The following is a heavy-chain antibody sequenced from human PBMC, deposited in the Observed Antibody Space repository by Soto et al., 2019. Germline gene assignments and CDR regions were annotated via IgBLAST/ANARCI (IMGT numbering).Heavy chain of an antibody. CDR1: GFTFSSYA. CDR3: AKDRISSWYCYSGMDV. J-gene: IGHJ6*02. CDR2: ISGSGGST. V-gene: IGHV3-23*01. Sequence: PGGSLRLSCAASGFTFSSYAMSWVRQALGKGLEWVSAISGSGGSTYYADSVKGRFTISRDNSKNTLYLQMNSLRAEDTAVYYCAKDRISSWYCYSGMDVWGQGTTVTVSS. D-gene: IGHD6-13*01.